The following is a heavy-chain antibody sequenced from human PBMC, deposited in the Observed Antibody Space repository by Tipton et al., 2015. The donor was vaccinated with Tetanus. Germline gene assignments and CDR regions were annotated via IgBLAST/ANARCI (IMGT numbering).Heavy chain of an antibody. CDR2: INHSGST. Sequence: TLSLTCAVSGGSFSDFYWSWIRQPPGKGLEWIGEINHSGSTNSKPSLKSRVSMSVDTSKNQFSLKLSSVTAADTGIYYCARRRFTWNGGGFDIWGQGTLATVPS. V-gene: IGHV4-34*01. D-gene: IGHD3-3*01. CDR1: GGSFSDFY. J-gene: IGHJ3*02. CDR3: ARRRFTWNGGGFDI.